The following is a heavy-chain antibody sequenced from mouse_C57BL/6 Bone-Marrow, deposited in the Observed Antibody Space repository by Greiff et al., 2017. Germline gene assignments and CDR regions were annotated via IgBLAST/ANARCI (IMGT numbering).Heavy chain of an antibody. J-gene: IGHJ2*01. D-gene: IGHD1-1*01. V-gene: IGHV1-9*01. CDR3: FYGSSFDY. CDR1: GYTFTAYW. Sequence: QVQLQQSGAELMKPGASVKLSCKATGYTFTAYWIEWVKQRPGHGLEWIGEILPGSGSTNYNVKFKGKATFTADTSSNTAYMQLRSLTTEDAAIDYCFYGSSFDYWGQGTTLTVSS. CDR2: ILPGSGST.